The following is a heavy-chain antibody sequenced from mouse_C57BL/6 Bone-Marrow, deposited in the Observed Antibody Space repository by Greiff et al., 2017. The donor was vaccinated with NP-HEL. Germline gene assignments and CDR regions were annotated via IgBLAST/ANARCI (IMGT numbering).Heavy chain of an antibody. V-gene: IGHV5-4*03. CDR1: GFTFSSYA. CDR3: ARGDYLYAMDY. J-gene: IGHJ4*01. D-gene: IGHD5-5*01. CDR2: ISDGGSYT. Sequence: EVKLVESGGGLVKPGGSLKLSCAASGFTFSSYAMSWVRQTPEKRLEWVATISDGGSYTYYPDNVKGRFTISRDNAKNNLYLQMSHLKSEDTAMYYCARGDYLYAMDYWGQGTSVTVSS.